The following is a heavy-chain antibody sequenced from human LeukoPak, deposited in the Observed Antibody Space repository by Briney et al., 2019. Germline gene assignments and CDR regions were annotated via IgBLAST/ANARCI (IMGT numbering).Heavy chain of an antibody. Sequence: GASVKVSCKASGGTFSSYAISWVRQAPGQGLEWMGAIIPIFGTANYAQKFQGRVTITADESTSTAYMELSSLRSEDTAVYYCARDLINPTVTTWNWFDPWGQGTLVTVSS. J-gene: IGHJ5*02. CDR3: ARDLINPTVTTWNWFDP. D-gene: IGHD4-17*01. V-gene: IGHV1-69*13. CDR1: GGTFSSYA. CDR2: IIPIFGTA.